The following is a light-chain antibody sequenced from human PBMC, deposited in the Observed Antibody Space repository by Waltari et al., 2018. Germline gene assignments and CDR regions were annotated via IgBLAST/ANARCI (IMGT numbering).Light chain of an antibody. Sequence: DVVMTQSPLSLPITPGQPASMTCRSSQSLLHTNGNTYLSWFLQKPGQPPRRLIYQVSNRDSGVPDRFSGSGAGTDFTLKISRVEAEDVGVYYCMQAAHFPLTFGGGTKVEIK. V-gene: IGKV2-30*02. J-gene: IGKJ4*01. CDR2: QVS. CDR1: QSLLHTNGNTY. CDR3: MQAAHFPLT.